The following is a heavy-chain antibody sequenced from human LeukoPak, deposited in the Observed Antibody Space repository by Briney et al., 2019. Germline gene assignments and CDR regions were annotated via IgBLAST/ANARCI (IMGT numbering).Heavy chain of an antibody. J-gene: IGHJ4*02. CDR3: AKDLGSVVTPPSLDY. Sequence: QAGGSLRLSCAASGFTVSSNYMSWVRQAPGKGLEWVSGITGSGETTFYADSVKGRFTISRDNSKNTLYLQMNSLRAEDTAVYYCAKDLGSVVTPPSLDYWGRGTLVTVSS. V-gene: IGHV3-23*01. CDR2: ITGSGETT. D-gene: IGHD4-23*01. CDR1: GFTVSSNY.